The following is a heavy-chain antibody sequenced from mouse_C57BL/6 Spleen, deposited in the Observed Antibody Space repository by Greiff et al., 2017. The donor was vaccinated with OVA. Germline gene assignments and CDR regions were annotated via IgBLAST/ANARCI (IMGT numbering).Heavy chain of an antibody. CDR3: ARVFYGSSSYAMDY. CDR2: INYDGSST. Sequence: EVKLMESEGGLVQPGSSMKLSCTASGFTFSDYYMAWVRQVPEKGLEWVANINYDGSSTYYLDSLKSRFIISRDNAKNILYLQMSSLKSEDTATYYCARVFYGSSSYAMDYWGQGTSVTVSS. D-gene: IGHD1-1*01. J-gene: IGHJ4*01. CDR1: GFTFSDYY. V-gene: IGHV5-16*01.